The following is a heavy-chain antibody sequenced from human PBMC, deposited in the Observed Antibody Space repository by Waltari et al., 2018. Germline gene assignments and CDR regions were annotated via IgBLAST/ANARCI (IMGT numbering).Heavy chain of an antibody. Sequence: QLQLQESGPGLVKPSETLPLTCSVPGVSITSNRHYWGWIRQPPGQGLGWIGTMSYSGATYSSPSLKSRVTISRDTSKNQLSLKLGSVTAADTAVYYCATYIGASVGTAAFDVWGQGTMVTVSS. CDR3: ATYIGASVGTAAFDV. D-gene: IGHD5-12*01. CDR1: GVSITSNRHY. CDR2: MSYSGAT. J-gene: IGHJ3*01. V-gene: IGHV4-39*01.